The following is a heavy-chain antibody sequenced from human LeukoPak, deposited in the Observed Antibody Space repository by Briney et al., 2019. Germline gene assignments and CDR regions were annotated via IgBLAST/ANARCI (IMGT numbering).Heavy chain of an antibody. CDR3: AKVRSSVVVPADDAFDI. Sequence: GGSLRLSCAASGFTFSSYGMHWVRQAPGKGPEWVAVISYDGSNKYYADSVKGRSTISRDNSKNTLYLQMNSLRAEDTAVYYCAKVRSSVVVPADDAFDIWGQGTMVTVSS. CDR1: GFTFSSYG. V-gene: IGHV3-30*18. D-gene: IGHD2-2*01. J-gene: IGHJ3*02. CDR2: ISYDGSNK.